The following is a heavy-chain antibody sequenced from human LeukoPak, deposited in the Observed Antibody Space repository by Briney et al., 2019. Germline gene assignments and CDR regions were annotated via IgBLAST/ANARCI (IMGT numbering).Heavy chain of an antibody. CDR1: GFTFSSYA. Sequence: PLGVLRLSCTASGFTFSSYAMHWVRQAPGKGLEWVAVISYDGSNALYADSVKGRFTISRDNSKNTLYLQMNSLRAEDTAVYYCATPIVGARVDYWGQGTLVTVSS. J-gene: IGHJ4*02. D-gene: IGHD1-26*01. CDR3: ATPIVGARVDY. V-gene: IGHV3-30-3*01. CDR2: ISYDGSNA.